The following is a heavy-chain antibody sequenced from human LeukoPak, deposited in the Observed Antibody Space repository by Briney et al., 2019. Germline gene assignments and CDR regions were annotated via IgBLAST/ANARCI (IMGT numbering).Heavy chain of an antibody. D-gene: IGHD3-3*01. Sequence: SETLSLTCTVSGGSISSGDYSWSWIRQPPGKGLEWSGYLYYSGSTYYNPSLKSRVTISVDTSKNQFSLKLSSVTAADTAVYYCPEDRPLDFWSGYQKQQYFDYWRQGTLVTVSS. J-gene: IGHJ4*02. CDR1: GGSISSGDYS. CDR3: PEDRPLDFWSGYQKQQYFDY. V-gene: IGHV4-30-4*08. CDR2: LYYSGST.